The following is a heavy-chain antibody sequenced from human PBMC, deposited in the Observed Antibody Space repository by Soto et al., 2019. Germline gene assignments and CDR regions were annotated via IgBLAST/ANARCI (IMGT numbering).Heavy chain of an antibody. D-gene: IGHD6-19*01. CDR3: ARGSGWYPPFDY. Sequence: QVQLVQSGAEEKKPGASVKVSGKASGYTFTSYAMHWVRQAPGQRLEWMGWINAGNGNTKYSQKFQGRVTITRDTSASTAYMELSSMRSEDTAVYYCARGSGWYPPFDYWGQGPLVTVSS. V-gene: IGHV1-3*05. J-gene: IGHJ4*02. CDR1: GYTFTSYA. CDR2: INAGNGNT.